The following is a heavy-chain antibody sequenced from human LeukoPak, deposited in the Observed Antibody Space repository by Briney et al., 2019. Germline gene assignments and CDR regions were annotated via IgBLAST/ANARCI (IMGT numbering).Heavy chain of an antibody. J-gene: IGHJ4*02. CDR3: ARVTDTVALDY. D-gene: IGHD5-12*01. CDR1: GFTFSSYA. Sequence: GGSLRLSCAASGFTFSSYAMHWVRQAPGKGLEWVAVISYDGSNKYYADSVKGRFTISRDNSKNTLYLQMNSLRAEDTAVYYCARVTDTVALDYWGQGTLVTVSS. V-gene: IGHV3-30*04. CDR2: ISYDGSNK.